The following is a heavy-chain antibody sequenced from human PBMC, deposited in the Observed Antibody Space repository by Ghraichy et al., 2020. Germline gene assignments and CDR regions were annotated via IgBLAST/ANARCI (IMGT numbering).Heavy chain of an antibody. D-gene: IGHD2-2*01. CDR2: IWYDGSNK. Sequence: GGSLRLSCAASGFTFSSYGMHWVRQAPGKGLEWVAVIWYDGSNKYYADSVKGRFTISRDNSKNTLYLQMNSLRAEDTAVYYCARAGRAYQLLHNNWFDPWGQGTLVTVSS. V-gene: IGHV3-33*01. J-gene: IGHJ5*02. CDR1: GFTFSSYG. CDR3: ARAGRAYQLLHNNWFDP.